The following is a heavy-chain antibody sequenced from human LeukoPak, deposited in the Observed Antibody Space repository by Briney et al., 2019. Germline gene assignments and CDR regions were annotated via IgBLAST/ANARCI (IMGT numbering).Heavy chain of an antibody. J-gene: IGHJ5*02. CDR2: ISAYKGNT. Sequence: ASVKVSCKASGGTFSSYAISWVRQAPGQGLEWMGWISAYKGNTNYAQKLQGRVTMTTDTSTDTAYMELSSLRSEDTAVYYCATLKGVVVVVAATGLYNWFDPWGQGTLVTVSS. CDR1: GGTFSSYA. V-gene: IGHV1-18*01. D-gene: IGHD2-15*01. CDR3: ATLKGVVVVVAATGLYNWFDP.